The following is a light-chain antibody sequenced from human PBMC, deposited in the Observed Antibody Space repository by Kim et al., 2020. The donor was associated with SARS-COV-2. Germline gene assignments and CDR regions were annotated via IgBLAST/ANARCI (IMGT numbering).Light chain of an antibody. CDR2: YDS. Sequence: PRKTARITCGGNNIGGKSVHWYQQKPGQAPVLVIYYDSDRPSGIPERFSGSNSGNTATLTISRVEAGDEADYYCQVWDSSSDHRVFGGGTQLTVL. CDR1: NIGGKS. J-gene: IGLJ3*02. CDR3: QVWDSSSDHRV. V-gene: IGLV3-21*04.